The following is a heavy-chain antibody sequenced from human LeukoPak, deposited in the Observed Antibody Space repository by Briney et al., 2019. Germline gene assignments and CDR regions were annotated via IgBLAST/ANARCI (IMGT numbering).Heavy chain of an antibody. Sequence: GRSLRLSCAASGFTFSSYGMHWVRQAPGKGLEWVAVISYDGSNKYYADSVKGRFTISRDNSKNTLYLQMNSLRAEDTAIYYCVRDLQRHYLGVAVAGRRRWFDPWGQGTLVTVSS. CDR1: GFTFSSYG. CDR2: ISYDGSNK. D-gene: IGHD6-13*01. J-gene: IGHJ5*02. CDR3: VRDLQRHYLGVAVAGRRRWFDP. V-gene: IGHV3-30*03.